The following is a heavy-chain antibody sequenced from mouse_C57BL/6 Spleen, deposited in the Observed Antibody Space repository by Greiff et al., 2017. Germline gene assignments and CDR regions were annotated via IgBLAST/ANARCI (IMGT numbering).Heavy chain of an antibody. CDR3: ARGAYYSNYDYAMDY. Sequence: QVQLKESGAELVRPGTSVKVSCKASGYAFTNYLIEWVKQRPGQGLEWIGVINPGSGGTNYNEKFKGKATLTADKSSSTAYMQLSSLTSEDSAVYFCARGAYYSNYDYAMDYWGQGTSVTVSS. D-gene: IGHD2-5*01. V-gene: IGHV1-54*01. CDR2: INPGSGGT. J-gene: IGHJ4*01. CDR1: GYAFTNYL.